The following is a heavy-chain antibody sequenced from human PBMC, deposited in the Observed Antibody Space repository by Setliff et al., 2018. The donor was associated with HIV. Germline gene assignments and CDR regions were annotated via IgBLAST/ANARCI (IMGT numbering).Heavy chain of an antibody. CDR3: ARRGYSRPLNYYYYYMDV. CDR2: IDPNTGAT. J-gene: IGHJ6*03. V-gene: IGHV1-2*02. Sequence: ASVKVSCKPSGFTFTGYYLHWVRQAPGQGLEWMGWIDPNTGATNFEQVRDRVTMTRDTSISTAYMELSRLRSDDTAVYYCARRGYSRPLNYYYYYMDVWGKGTTVTVSS. D-gene: IGHD5-12*01. CDR1: GFTFTGYY.